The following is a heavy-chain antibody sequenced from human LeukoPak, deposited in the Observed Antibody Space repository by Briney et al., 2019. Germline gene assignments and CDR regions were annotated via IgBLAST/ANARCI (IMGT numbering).Heavy chain of an antibody. CDR2: IYPGDSDA. Sequence: GESPRVSCKGSGFNFPTYWIAWVRQLPGKGLEWMGIIYPGDSDARYSPSFEGQVTISADTSIRTVFLEWQSLKASDTAMYYCARQMELVTSDSHFSAHMDFWGKRTSVTVSS. D-gene: IGHD6-6*01. V-gene: IGHV5-51*01. CDR1: GFNFPTYW. J-gene: IGHJ6*03. CDR3: ARQMELVTSDSHFSAHMDF.